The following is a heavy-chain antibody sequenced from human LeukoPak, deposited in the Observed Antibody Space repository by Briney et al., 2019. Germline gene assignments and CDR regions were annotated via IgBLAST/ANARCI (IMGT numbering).Heavy chain of an antibody. CDR1: GYTFTAYY. V-gene: IGHV1-2*02. CDR3: AKARGLYCSSGSCYDCDV. D-gene: IGHD2-2*01. Sequence: GASVKVSCKASGYTFTAYYIHWVRQAPGQGLEWLGWINPNSGGTTYAQKFQGRVTLTRDTSITTAYMEVSRLRPDDSGVYYCAKARGLYCSSGSCYDCDVWGKGTTVTVFS. CDR2: INPNSGGT. J-gene: IGHJ6*04.